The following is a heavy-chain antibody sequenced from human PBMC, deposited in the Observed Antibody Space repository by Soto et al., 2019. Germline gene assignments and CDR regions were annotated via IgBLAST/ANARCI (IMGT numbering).Heavy chain of an antibody. CDR2: ISSSSSYI. Sequence: EVQLVESGGGLVKPGGSLRLSCAASGFTFSSYSMNWVRQAPGKGLEWVSSISSSSSYIYYADSVKGRFTISRDNAKNSLYLQMNSLRAEDTAVYYCARDGYCSGGSCGLVNYYYYYGMDVWGQGTTVTVSS. V-gene: IGHV3-21*01. D-gene: IGHD2-15*01. CDR3: ARDGYCSGGSCGLVNYYYYYGMDV. J-gene: IGHJ6*02. CDR1: GFTFSSYS.